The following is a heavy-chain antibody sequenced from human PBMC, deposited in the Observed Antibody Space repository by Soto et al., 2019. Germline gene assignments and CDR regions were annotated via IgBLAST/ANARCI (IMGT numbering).Heavy chain of an antibody. D-gene: IGHD3-9*01. V-gene: IGHV4-59*01. CDR1: GGSISSYY. CDR2: IYYSGST. CDR3: AVLYYDILTGYYSGY. Sequence: PSETLSLTCTVSGGSISSYYWSWIRQPPGKGLEWIGYIYYSGSTNYNPSLKSRVTISVDTSKNQFSLKLSSVTAADTAVYYCAVLYYDILTGYYSGYWGQGTLVTVSS. J-gene: IGHJ4*02.